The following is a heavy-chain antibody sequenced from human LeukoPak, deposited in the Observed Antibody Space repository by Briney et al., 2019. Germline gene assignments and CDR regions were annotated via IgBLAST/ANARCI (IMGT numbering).Heavy chain of an antibody. CDR1: GLSVSDNY. Sequence: GGSLRLSCAVSGLSVSDNYVSWVRRAPGKGLQWVSIIYPNTNTYNAASVKGRFTISRDNSKNTIYLEIDSLTAEDTAVYYCARTNPVYGDYDYWGLGTLVTVYS. CDR2: IYPNTNT. J-gene: IGHJ4*02. CDR3: ARTNPVYGDYDY. V-gene: IGHV3-53*01. D-gene: IGHD4-17*01.